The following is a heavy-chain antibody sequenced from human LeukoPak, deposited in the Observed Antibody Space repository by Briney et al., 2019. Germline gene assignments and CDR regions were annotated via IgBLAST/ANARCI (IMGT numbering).Heavy chain of an antibody. D-gene: IGHD2-2*01. J-gene: IGHJ4*02. Sequence: PSETLSLTCTVSGGSISSYYWSWIRQPPGKGLEWIGYIYYSGSTNYNPSLKSRVTISVDTSKNQFSLKLSSVTAADTAVYYCARAYCSSTSCYFLDYWGQGTLVTVSS. V-gene: IGHV4-59*01. CDR3: ARAYCSSTSCYFLDY. CDR1: GGSISSYY. CDR2: IYYSGST.